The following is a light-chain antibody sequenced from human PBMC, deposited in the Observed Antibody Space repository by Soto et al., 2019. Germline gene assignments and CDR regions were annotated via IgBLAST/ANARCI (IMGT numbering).Light chain of an antibody. J-gene: IGKJ1*01. CDR1: QRISTN. V-gene: IGKV3-11*01. Sequence: EIMMTQSPAALAVTPGERATLSYRASQRISTNLAWYQQKPGQAPRLLIYGASSRATGIPDRFSGSGSGTDSTLTISSLEPEDFAVYYCQQRTKWRTFGQGTKVDIK. CDR3: QQRTKWRT. CDR2: GAS.